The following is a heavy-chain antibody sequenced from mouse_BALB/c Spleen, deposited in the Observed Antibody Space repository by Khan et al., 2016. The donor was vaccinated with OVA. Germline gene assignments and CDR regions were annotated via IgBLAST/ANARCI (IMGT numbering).Heavy chain of an antibody. V-gene: IGHV3-2*02. Sequence: EVQLQESGPGLVKPSQSLSLTCTVTGYSITSGYGWNWIRQFPGNKLEWMGYLSYSGRTNYNPSLKSRISITRDTSKNQFFLQLNSVTTEDTATYYCARTARIKYWGQGTTLTVSS. CDR1: GYSITSGYG. CDR3: ARTARIKY. J-gene: IGHJ2*01. CDR2: LSYSGRT. D-gene: IGHD1-2*01.